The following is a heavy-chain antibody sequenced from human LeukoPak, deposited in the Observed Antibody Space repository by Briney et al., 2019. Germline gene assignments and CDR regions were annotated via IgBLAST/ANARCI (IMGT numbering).Heavy chain of an antibody. J-gene: IGHJ3*02. CDR2: IYYSGST. CDR1: GGSISSYY. V-gene: IGHV4-59*01. Sequence: PSETLSLTCTVSGGSISSYYWSWIRQPPGKGLEWIGYIYYSGSTNYNPSLKSRVTISVDTSKNQFSLKLSSVTAADTAVYYCARVKNYYYDSSGYCAFDIWGQGTMVTVSS. D-gene: IGHD3-22*01. CDR3: ARVKNYYYDSSGYCAFDI.